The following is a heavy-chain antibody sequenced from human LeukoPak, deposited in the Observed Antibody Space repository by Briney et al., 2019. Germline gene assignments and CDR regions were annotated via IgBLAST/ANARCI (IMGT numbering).Heavy chain of an antibody. CDR1: GYTFTGYY. J-gene: IGHJ3*02. Sequence: ASVKVSCKASGYTFTGYYMHWVRQAPGQGLEWMGWINPNSGGTNYAQKFQGRVTMTRDTSISTAYMELSRLRSDDTAVYHCAGSHGFVDAFDIWGQGTMVSVSS. V-gene: IGHV1-2*02. CDR2: INPNSGGT. CDR3: AGSHGFVDAFDI. D-gene: IGHD6-6*01.